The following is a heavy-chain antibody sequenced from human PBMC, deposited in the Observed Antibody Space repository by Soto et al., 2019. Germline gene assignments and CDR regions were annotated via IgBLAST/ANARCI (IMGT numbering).Heavy chain of an antibody. D-gene: IGHD6-6*01. CDR1: GGSISKDTFS. CDR2: IYQSGST. CDR3: ARGLGYRTSSEKINWFDP. Sequence: KTSETLSLTCGVSGGSISKDTFSWTWIRQPPGKGLEWIGDIYQSGSTFYNPSLKSRVTISIDTSRNQFSLKLTSVTAADTAVYYCARGLGYRTSSEKINWFDPWGQGILVTVSS. J-gene: IGHJ5*02. V-gene: IGHV4-30-2*01.